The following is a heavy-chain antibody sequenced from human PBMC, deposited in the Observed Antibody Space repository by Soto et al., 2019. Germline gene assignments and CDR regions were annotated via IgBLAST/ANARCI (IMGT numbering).Heavy chain of an antibody. J-gene: IGHJ6*02. CDR1: GGSLSNYG. D-gene: IGHD4-17*01. CDR2: IIPVFGTA. V-gene: IGHV1-69*12. CDR3: ARGDATKIVVTTYYAMDV. Sequence: QVQLVQSGAEVKKPGSSVKVSCKASGGSLSNYGISWVRQAPGQGLEWMGGIIPVFGTANYAQKFQGRVTSTADEYTNIVYMDVTSLRSEDTAVYYCARGDATKIVVTTYYAMDVWGQGTTVTVSS.